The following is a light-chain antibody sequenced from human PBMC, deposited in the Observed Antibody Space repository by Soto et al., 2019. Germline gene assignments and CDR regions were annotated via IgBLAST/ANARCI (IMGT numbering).Light chain of an antibody. CDR2: AAS. V-gene: IGKV3-15*01. CDR3: QQYNNWPPMYT. CDR1: QSVRSS. J-gene: IGKJ2*01. Sequence: EIVMTQSPATLSVSPGERATLSCRASQSVRSSLAWYQQKPGQAPRLLIFAASTRAAGIPARFSGSGSGTEFTLTISSLQSEDFAVYYCQQYNNWPPMYTFGQGTKLEIK.